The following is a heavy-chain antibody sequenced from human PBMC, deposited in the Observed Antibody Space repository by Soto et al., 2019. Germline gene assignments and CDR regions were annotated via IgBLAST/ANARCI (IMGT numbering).Heavy chain of an antibody. J-gene: IGHJ6*02. D-gene: IGHD6-13*01. CDR1: GYTFTGYY. V-gene: IGHV1-2*04. CDR3: ARDSPGIAAAGSVFNGMDV. CDR2: INPNSGGT. Sequence: ASVKVSCKASGYTFTGYYMHWVRQAPGQGLEWMGWINPNSGGTNYAQKFQGWVTMTRDTSISTAYMELSRLRSDDTAVYYCARDSPGIAAAGSVFNGMDVWGQGTTVTVSS.